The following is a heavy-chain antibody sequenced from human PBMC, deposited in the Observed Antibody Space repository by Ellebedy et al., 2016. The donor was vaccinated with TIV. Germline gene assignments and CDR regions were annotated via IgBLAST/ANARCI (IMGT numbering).Heavy chain of an antibody. CDR2: IYYITNT. V-gene: IGHV4-61*01. CDR3: ARVSFDAFDA. CDR1: GSSVSSHNNY. Sequence: MPSETLSLTCNVSGSSVSSHNNYWTWIRQPPGRGLEWIGYIYYITNTNYSLPLKSRVSISLDTSKNQFFLNLRSVTAADTAVYYCARVSFDAFDAWGQGTLVTVSS. D-gene: IGHD3-16*02. J-gene: IGHJ3*01.